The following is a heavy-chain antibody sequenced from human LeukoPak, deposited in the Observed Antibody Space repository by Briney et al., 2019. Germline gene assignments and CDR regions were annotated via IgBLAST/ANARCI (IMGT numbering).Heavy chain of an antibody. D-gene: IGHD3-22*01. CDR1: GFTFSSYD. CDR3: ARDPYYYDSSGYYDY. CDR2: IRSGGSTI. J-gene: IGHJ4*02. Sequence: GGSLRLSCAASGFTFSSYDMNWVRQAPGKGLEWVSYIRSGGSTIYYADSVKGRFTISRDNAKNSLYLQMNSLRAEDTAVYYCARDPYYYDSSGYYDYWGQGTLVTVSS. V-gene: IGHV3-48*03.